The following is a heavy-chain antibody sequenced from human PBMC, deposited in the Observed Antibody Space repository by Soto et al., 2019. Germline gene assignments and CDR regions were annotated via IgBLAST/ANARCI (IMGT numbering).Heavy chain of an antibody. Sequence: SETLSLTCTVSGGSVSSGDYYWSWIRQPPGKGLEYIGYIYYSGSTYYNPSLKGRVTISVDTSKDQFSLKLSSVTAADTAVYYCATDGELRRFDYWGQGTLVTVSS. CDR2: IYYSGST. D-gene: IGHD1-7*01. CDR3: ATDGELRRFDY. V-gene: IGHV4-30-4*01. J-gene: IGHJ4*02. CDR1: GGSVSSGDYY.